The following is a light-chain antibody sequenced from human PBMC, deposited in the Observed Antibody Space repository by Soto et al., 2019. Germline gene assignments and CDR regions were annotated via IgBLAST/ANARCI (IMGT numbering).Light chain of an antibody. CDR3: QQSDNLT. J-gene: IGKJ3*01. CDR1: QDINNY. V-gene: IGKV1-33*01. Sequence: DIQMTQSPSSLSASVGDRVTITCQASQDINNYLNWYQLQPGKAPKLLINDASNSETGVTLRFSGSASGTDFTFTIGSLQPEDMTTYYCQQSDNLTFGPGTKVDIK. CDR2: DAS.